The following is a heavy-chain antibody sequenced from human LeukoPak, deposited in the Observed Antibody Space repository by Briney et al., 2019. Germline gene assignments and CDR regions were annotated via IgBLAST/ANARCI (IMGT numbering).Heavy chain of an antibody. V-gene: IGHV3-30*02. D-gene: IGHD2-2*01. CDR1: GFTFSSYG. J-gene: IGHJ4*02. CDR3: AKGCSSTSCSGGNFDY. CDR2: IRYDGSNK. Sequence: GGSLRLSCAASGFTFSSYGMHWVRQAPGKGLEWVAFIRYDGSNKYYADSVKGRFTIPRDNSKNTLYLQMNSLRAEDTAVYYCAKGCSSTSCSGGNFDYWGQGTLVTVSS.